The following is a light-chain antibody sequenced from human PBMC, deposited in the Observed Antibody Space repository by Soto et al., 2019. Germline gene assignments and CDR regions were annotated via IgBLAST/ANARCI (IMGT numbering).Light chain of an antibody. CDR1: QSVRSN. CDR2: GAS. CDR3: QQYNTWPLT. V-gene: IGKV3-15*01. J-gene: IGKJ4*01. Sequence: EIVMTQSPATLSVSPGDRVTLSCRASQSVRSNSAWYQQKPGQTPSLLIYGASTRATGIPARFSGSGYETEFTLTISSLQSEAFAIYYCQQYNTWPLTFGGGTKVEIK.